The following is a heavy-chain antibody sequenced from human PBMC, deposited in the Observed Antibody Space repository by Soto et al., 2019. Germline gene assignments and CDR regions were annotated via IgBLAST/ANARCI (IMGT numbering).Heavy chain of an antibody. Sequence: ASVKGSCKASRYAFPGRYIHWVRQAPGQGLEWMGSINPNSVGTNYAQKFQGRVTMTRDTSISTAYMELSRLRSDDTAVYYCAREPMVRAPHGFDIWGQGTMVTVSS. CDR1: RYAFPGRY. J-gene: IGHJ3*02. CDR2: INPNSVGT. V-gene: IGHV1-2*02. D-gene: IGHD3-10*01. CDR3: AREPMVRAPHGFDI.